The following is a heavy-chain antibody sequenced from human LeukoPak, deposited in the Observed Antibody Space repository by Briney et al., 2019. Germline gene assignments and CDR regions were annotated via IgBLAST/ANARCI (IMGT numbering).Heavy chain of an antibody. D-gene: IGHD2-15*01. V-gene: IGHV4-59*08. CDR1: GGSISSYY. J-gene: IGHJ3*02. CDR3: ARGVRSIVVVVANDAFDI. CDR2: IYYSGST. Sequence: SETLSLTCTVSGGSISSYYWSWIRQPPGKGLEWVGYIYYSGSTNYNPSLKSRVTISVDTSKNQFSLKLSSVTAADTAVYYCARGVRSIVVVVANDAFDIWGQGTMVTVSS.